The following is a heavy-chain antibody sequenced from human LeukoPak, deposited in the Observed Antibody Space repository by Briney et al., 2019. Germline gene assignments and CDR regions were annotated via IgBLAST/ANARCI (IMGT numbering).Heavy chain of an antibody. CDR2: INSNSGDT. Sequence: GASVKVSCKASGYTFTGYYMHWVRQVPGQGLEWMGWINSNSGDTNYAQKFQGRVTMTRDTSISTAYMELSRLRSDDTAVYYCARGVSAANKLVWDYWGQGTLVTVSS. V-gene: IGHV1-2*02. J-gene: IGHJ4*02. D-gene: IGHD2-2*01. CDR3: ARGVSAANKLVWDY. CDR1: GYTFTGYY.